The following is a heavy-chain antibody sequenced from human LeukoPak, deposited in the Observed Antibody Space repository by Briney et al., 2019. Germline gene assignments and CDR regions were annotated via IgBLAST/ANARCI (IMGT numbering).Heavy chain of an antibody. J-gene: IGHJ4*02. V-gene: IGHV1-2*02. CDR3: ARDRDDSSGYYRETLFDY. Sequence: ASVKVSCKASGHTFTGYYMHWVRQAPGQGLEWMGWINPNSGGTNYAQKFQGRVTMTRDTSISTAYMELSRLRSDDTAVYYCARDRDDSSGYYRETLFDYWGQGTLVTVSS. CDR2: INPNSGGT. CDR1: GHTFTGYY. D-gene: IGHD3-22*01.